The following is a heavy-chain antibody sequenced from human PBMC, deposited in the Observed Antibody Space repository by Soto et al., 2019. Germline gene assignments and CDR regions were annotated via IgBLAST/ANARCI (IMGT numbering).Heavy chain of an antibody. CDR1: GYTFTSYY. D-gene: IGHD6-13*01. CDR2: INPSGGST. Sequence: ASVKVSCKASGYTFTSYYMHWVRQAPGQGLEWMGIINPSGGSTSYAQKFQGRVTITRDTYTSTVYMELSSLRSEDTAVYYCARAAAGTSMDYGGQGTLVTVSS. J-gene: IGHJ4*02. CDR3: ARAAAGTSMDY. V-gene: IGHV1-46*01.